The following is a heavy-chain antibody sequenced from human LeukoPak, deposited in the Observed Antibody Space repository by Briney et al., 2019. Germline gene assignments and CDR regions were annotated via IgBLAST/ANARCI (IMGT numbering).Heavy chain of an antibody. Sequence: SGTLSLTCAASGGSISSSNWWSWVRQPPGKGLEWIGEIYHSGSTNYNPSLKSRVTISVDKSKNQFSLKLSSVTAADTAVYYCARGRGYYYDSSGYYYFDYWGQGTLVTVSS. V-gene: IGHV4-4*02. J-gene: IGHJ4*02. D-gene: IGHD3-22*01. CDR1: GGSISSSNW. CDR3: ARGRGYYYDSSGYYYFDY. CDR2: IYHSGST.